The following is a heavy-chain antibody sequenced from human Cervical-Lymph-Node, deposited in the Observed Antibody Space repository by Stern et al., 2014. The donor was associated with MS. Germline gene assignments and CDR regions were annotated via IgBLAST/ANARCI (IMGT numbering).Heavy chain of an antibody. CDR1: GLSLTTTGVG. D-gene: IGHD1-1*01. J-gene: IGHJ4*02. Sequence: ESGPTLVKPTQTLTLTCTLSGLSLTTTGVGVGWIRQPPGKALEWLALIYWDDDKRYGPSLESRLTITKDTSKNQVVLTLTNMDPVDTGTYYCAHRYTTALFDYWGQGILVTVSS. CDR2: IYWDDDK. CDR3: AHRYTTALFDY. V-gene: IGHV2-5*05.